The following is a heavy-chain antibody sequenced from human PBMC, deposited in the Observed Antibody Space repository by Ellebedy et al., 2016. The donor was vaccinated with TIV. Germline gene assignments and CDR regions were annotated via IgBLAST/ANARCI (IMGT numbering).Heavy chain of an antibody. Sequence: GGSLRLXCAASRFTFNNYAMSWVRQAPGKGLEWVSTISRNGDTTYYADSVKGRFTISRDNSKNTLYLQMNSLRVEDTAVYYCIRARPYCGGDCYSFGNWGQGSLVTVSS. CDR2: ISRNGDTT. CDR3: IRARPYCGGDCYSFGN. J-gene: IGHJ4*02. V-gene: IGHV3-23*01. CDR1: RFTFNNYA. D-gene: IGHD2-21*02.